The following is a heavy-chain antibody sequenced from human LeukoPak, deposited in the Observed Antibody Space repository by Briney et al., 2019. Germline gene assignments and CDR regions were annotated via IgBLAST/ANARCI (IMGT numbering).Heavy chain of an antibody. V-gene: IGHV3-23*01. CDR2: ISGSGGNT. Sequence: PGGSLRLSCAASGFTFSSYAMSWVRQAPGKGLEWVSAISGSGGNTYYADSVKGRFTISRDNSKNTLYLQMNSLRAEDTAVYYCARDFGSSGWYGIDYWGQGTLVTVSS. CDR3: ARDFGSSGWYGIDY. D-gene: IGHD6-19*01. CDR1: GFTFSSYA. J-gene: IGHJ4*02.